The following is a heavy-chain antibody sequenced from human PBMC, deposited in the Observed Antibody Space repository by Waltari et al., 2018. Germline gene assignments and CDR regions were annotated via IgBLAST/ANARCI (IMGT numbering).Heavy chain of an antibody. CDR3: ARHGPYSSSWTLGAFDI. D-gene: IGHD6-13*01. CDR2: IYYSGST. V-gene: IGHV4-39*01. Sequence: QLQLQESGPGLVKPSETLSLTCTVSGGSISSSSDYLGGIRQPPGKGLEWIGSIYYSGSTYYNPSLKSRVTISVDTSKNQFSLKLSSVTAADTAVYYCARHGPYSSSWTLGAFDIWGQGTMVTVSS. CDR1: GGSISSSSDY. J-gene: IGHJ3*02.